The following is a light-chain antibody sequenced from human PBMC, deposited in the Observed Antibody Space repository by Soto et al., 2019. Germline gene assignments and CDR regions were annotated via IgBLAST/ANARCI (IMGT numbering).Light chain of an antibody. J-gene: IGKJ4*01. CDR2: DAS. Sequence: DIQMTQSPSSLSASVGDRVTITCQARQDISNYLNWYQQKPGKAPKLLIYDASNLETGVPSRFSGSGYGTDFTFTISSLQPEDIATYYCQQYDNLPTFGGGTKVEIK. CDR3: QQYDNLPT. CDR1: QDISNY. V-gene: IGKV1-33*01.